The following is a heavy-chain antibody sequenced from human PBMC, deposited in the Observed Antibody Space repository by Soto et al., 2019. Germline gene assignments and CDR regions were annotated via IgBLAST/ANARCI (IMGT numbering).Heavy chain of an antibody. CDR2: ISAYNGNT. Sequence: TFTSYGISWVRQAPGQGLEWMGWISAYNGNTYYAQKLQGRVTMTTDTSTSTAYMELRSLRSDDTAVYYFARYGATTAFDYWGQGTLVTVSS. CDR3: ARYGATTAFDY. D-gene: IGHD1-26*01. CDR1: TFTSYG. V-gene: IGHV1-18*01. J-gene: IGHJ4*02.